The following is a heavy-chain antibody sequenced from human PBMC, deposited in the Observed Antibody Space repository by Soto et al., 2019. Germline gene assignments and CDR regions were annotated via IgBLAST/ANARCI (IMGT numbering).Heavy chain of an antibody. J-gene: IGHJ4*02. CDR3: ARAPGYFDY. V-gene: IGHV4-59*08. Sequence: SETLSLTCTVSGGSISNYYWSWIRQPPGKGLEWIGYIYYSGSTNYNPSLKSRVTISVDTSKNQFSLKLSSVTAADTAVYYCARAPGYFDYWGQGTLVTVSS. CDR1: GGSISNYY. CDR2: IYYSGST.